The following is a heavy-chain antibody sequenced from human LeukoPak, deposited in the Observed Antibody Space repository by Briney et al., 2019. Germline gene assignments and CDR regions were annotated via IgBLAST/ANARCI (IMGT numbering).Heavy chain of an antibody. J-gene: IGHJ4*02. CDR1: GYTFTGYY. CDR2: INPNTGGT. D-gene: IGHD6-6*01. V-gene: IGHV1-2*02. Sequence: VASVKVSCKASGYTFTGYYIHWVRQAPGQGLEWVGWINPNTGGTNYAQRFQGRVTMTGDTSISTAYMELSRLRSDDAAVYYCARDFEYNSATYYFDYWGQGTLVTVSS. CDR3: ARDFEYNSATYYFDY.